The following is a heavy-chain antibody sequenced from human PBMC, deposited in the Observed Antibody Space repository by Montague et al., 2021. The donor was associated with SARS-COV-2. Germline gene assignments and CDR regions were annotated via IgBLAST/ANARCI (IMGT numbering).Heavy chain of an antibody. CDR1: GDSMSGRNSY. CDR2: ISYTGST. CDR3: ARLCIQKTLVGASRRRWFNP. V-gene: IGHV4-39*01. J-gene: IGHJ5*02. D-gene: IGHD1-26*01. Sequence: SETLSLTCSVSGDSMSGRNSYWGWIRQPPGKGLESIGSISYTGSTSYNASLKSRVTMSVDTSKNEFSLRLSSVTASDTAVYYCARLCIQKTLVGASRRRWFNPWGQGTLVTVSS.